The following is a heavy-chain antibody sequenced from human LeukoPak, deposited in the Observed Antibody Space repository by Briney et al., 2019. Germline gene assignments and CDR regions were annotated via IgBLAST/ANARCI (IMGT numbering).Heavy chain of an antibody. J-gene: IGHJ6*02. CDR1: GFTFSSYW. V-gene: IGHV3-74*01. Sequence: GGSLGLSCAASGFTFSSYWMHWVRQDPRKGLVWVSRINGDGRNINYADSVRGRFTISRDNAKNTLYLQMNTLRVEDTAVYYCTRDLMDYDVSTGLHHYYMDVWGQGTTVTVSS. CDR2: INGDGRNI. CDR3: TRDLMDYDVSTGLHHYYMDV. D-gene: IGHD3-9*01.